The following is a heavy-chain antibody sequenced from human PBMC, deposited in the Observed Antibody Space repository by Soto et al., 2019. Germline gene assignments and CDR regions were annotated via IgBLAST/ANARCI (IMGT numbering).Heavy chain of an antibody. CDR1: GFTFSSYA. D-gene: IGHD1-26*01. CDR3: ARDFVIVGATRGSD. J-gene: IGHJ4*02. Sequence: QVQLVESGGGVVQPGRSLRLSCAASGFTFSSYAMHWVRQAPGKGLEWVAVISYDGSNKYYADSVKGRFTISRDNSKNTLYLQMNSLRAEDTAVYYFARDFVIVGATRGSDWGQGTLVTVSS. CDR2: ISYDGSNK. V-gene: IGHV3-30-3*01.